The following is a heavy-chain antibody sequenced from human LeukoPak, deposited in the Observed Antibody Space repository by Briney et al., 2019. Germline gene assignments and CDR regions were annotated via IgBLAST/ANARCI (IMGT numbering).Heavy chain of an antibody. CDR1: GFTFSSYS. CDR3: ATLRVVVTATGLDY. Sequence: GGSLRLSCAASGFTFSSYSMNWVRQAPGKGLEWVSYISSSSSTIYYADSVKGRFTISRDNAKNSLYLQMNSLRDEDTAVYYCATLRVVVTATGLDYWGQGILVTVSS. CDR2: ISSSSSTI. J-gene: IGHJ4*02. V-gene: IGHV3-48*02. D-gene: IGHD2-21*02.